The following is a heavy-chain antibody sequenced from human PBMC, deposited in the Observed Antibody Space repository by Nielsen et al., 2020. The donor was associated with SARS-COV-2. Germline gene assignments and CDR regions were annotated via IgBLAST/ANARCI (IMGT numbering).Heavy chain of an antibody. CDR3: ATASPITTSNWFDP. D-gene: IGHD3-22*01. J-gene: IGHJ5*02. Sequence: ASVKVSCKASGYTFTGYYMHWVRQAPGQGLEWMGWINPNSGGTIYAQKFQGRVTMTEDTSTDTAYMELSSLRSEDTAVYYCATASPITTSNWFDPWGQGTLVTVSS. CDR1: GYTFTGYY. CDR2: INPNSGGT. V-gene: IGHV1-2*02.